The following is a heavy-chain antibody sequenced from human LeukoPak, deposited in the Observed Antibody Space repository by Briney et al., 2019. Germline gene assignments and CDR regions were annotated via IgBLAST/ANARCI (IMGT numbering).Heavy chain of an antibody. CDR2: IYWDDDK. CDR3: AHIITAGYDWPDYFDY. D-gene: IGHD5-12*01. CDR1: GFSLSTSGVG. V-gene: IGHV2-5*02. Sequence: SGPTLVNPTQTLTLTCTFSGFSLSTSGVGVGWIRQPPGKALEWLALIYWDDDKRYSPSLKSRLTITKDTSKNQVVLTMTNMDPVDTATYYCAHIITAGYDWPDYFDYWGQGTLVTVSS. J-gene: IGHJ4*02.